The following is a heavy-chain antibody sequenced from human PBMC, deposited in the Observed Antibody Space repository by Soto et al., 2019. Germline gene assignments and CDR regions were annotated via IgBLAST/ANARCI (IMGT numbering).Heavy chain of an antibody. J-gene: IGHJ4*02. CDR3: AKTTYSSGWYIIH. V-gene: IGHV3-23*01. D-gene: IGHD6-19*01. CDR1: GFTFGSYA. CDR2: ISGSGGST. Sequence: GGSLRLSCAASGFTFGSYAMSWVRQAPGKGLEWVSAISGSGGSTYYADSVKGRFTISRDNSKNTLYLQMNSLRAEDTAVYYCAKTTYSSGWYIIHWGQGTLVTVSS.